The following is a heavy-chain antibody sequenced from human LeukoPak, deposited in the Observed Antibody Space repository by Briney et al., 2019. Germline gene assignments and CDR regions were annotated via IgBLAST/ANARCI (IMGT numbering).Heavy chain of an antibody. CDR3: ARHVRFLEWLSSYYFDY. CDR1: GGTISSSSYY. Sequence: PSETLSLTCTVSGGTISSSSYYWGWIRQPSGKGLEWIGSIYYSGTTYYNPSLKSRVTISVDTSKSQFSLRLTSVTAADTAVYYCARHVRFLEWLSSYYFDYWGQGTLVTVSS. CDR2: IYYSGTT. D-gene: IGHD3-3*01. J-gene: IGHJ4*02. V-gene: IGHV4-39*01.